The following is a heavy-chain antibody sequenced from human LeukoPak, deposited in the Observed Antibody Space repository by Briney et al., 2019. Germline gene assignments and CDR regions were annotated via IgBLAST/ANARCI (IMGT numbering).Heavy chain of an antibody. D-gene: IGHD2-2*01. V-gene: IGHV4-59*12. Sequence: SETLSLTCTVSGGSISSYYWSWIRQPPGKGLEWIGYIYYSGSTNYNPSLKSRVTISVDTSKNQFSLKLSSVTAADTAVYYCATGYCSSTSCPAPNFDYWGQGTLVTDSS. J-gene: IGHJ4*02. CDR2: IYYSGST. CDR3: ATGYCSSTSCPAPNFDY. CDR1: GGSISSYY.